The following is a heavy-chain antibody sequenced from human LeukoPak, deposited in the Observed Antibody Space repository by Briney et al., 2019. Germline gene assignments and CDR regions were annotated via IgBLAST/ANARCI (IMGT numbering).Heavy chain of an antibody. J-gene: IGHJ6*02. Sequence: GGSLRLSCAASGFTFSNYWMSWVRQAPEKGLEWVANIKPDGSETYSVDSVKGRFTISRDNAKNSLYLQMNSLRAEDTAVYYCARPLRVFRFLDVWGQGTTVTVSS. CDR3: ARPLRVFRFLDV. D-gene: IGHD3-3*01. CDR2: IKPDGSET. CDR1: GFTFSNYW. V-gene: IGHV3-7*03.